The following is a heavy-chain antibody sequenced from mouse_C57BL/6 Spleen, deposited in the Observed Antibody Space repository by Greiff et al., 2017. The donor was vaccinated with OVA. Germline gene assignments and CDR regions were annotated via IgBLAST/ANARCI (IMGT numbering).Heavy chain of an antibody. CDR1: GYTFTSYW. D-gene: IGHD1-1*01. J-gene: IGHJ4*01. CDR3: ARPPYYGSSSYAMDY. CDR2: IHPNSGST. V-gene: IGHV1-64*01. Sequence: QVQLQQPGAELVKPGASVKLSCKASGYTFTSYWMHWVKQRPGQGLEWIGMIHPNSGSTNYNEKFKSKATLTVDKSSSTAYMQLSSLTSEDSAVYYCARPPYYGSSSYAMDYWGQGTSVTVSS.